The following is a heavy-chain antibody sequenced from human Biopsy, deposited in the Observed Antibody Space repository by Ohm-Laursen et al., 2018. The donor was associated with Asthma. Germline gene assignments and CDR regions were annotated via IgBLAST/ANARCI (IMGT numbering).Heavy chain of an antibody. CDR1: GGTFNTYV. V-gene: IGHV1-69*01. D-gene: IGHD2-2*01. CDR3: ARKAGSCISRTCYSLDF. CDR2: INSVFGTT. Sequence: FSVKVSCKSLGGTFNTYVIGWVRQAPGQGLEWMGGINSVFGTTTYPQKFQDRVTTTADDSTSTVYMELSSLRSEDTAVYYCARKAGSCISRTCYSLDFWGQGTLVTVSS. J-gene: IGHJ4*02.